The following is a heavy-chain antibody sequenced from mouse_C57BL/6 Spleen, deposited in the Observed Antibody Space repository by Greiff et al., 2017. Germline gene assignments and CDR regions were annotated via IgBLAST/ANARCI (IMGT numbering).Heavy chain of an antibody. CDR1: GFTFSSYG. Sequence: EVQLVESGGDLVKPGGSLKLSCAASGFTFSSYGMSWVRQTPDKRLEWVATISSGGSYPYYPDSVKGRFTISRDNAKNTLYLQMSSLKSEDTAMYYGARRGTYYGSSLYAMDYWGQGTSVTVSS. V-gene: IGHV5-6*01. J-gene: IGHJ4*01. D-gene: IGHD1-1*01. CDR3: ARRGTYYGSSLYAMDY. CDR2: ISSGGSYP.